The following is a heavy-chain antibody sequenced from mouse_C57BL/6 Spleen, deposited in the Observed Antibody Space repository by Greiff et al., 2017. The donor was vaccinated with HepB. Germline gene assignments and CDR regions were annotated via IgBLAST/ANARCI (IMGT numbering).Heavy chain of an antibody. V-gene: IGHV1-80*01. CDR3: ARPSSGPWFAY. CDR2: IYPGDGDT. J-gene: IGHJ3*01. D-gene: IGHD3-2*02. Sequence: QVQLQQSGAELVKPGASVKISCKASGYAFSSYWMNWVKQRPGKGLEWIGQIYPGDGDTNYNGKFKGKATLTADKSSSTAYMQLSSLTAEDSAVYFCARPSSGPWFAYWGQGTLVTVSA. CDR1: GYAFSSYW.